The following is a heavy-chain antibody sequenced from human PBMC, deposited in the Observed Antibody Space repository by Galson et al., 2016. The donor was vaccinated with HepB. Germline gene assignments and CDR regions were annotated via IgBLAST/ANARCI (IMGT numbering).Heavy chain of an antibody. D-gene: IGHD6-6*01. CDR1: GGSISTYY. Sequence: ETLSLTCGVSGGSISTYYWSWIRQPPGKGLEWIGCIHYTGNTNYNPSLKSPVALSLDTSSNQISLKLTSMTAADTAVYYCVAGTAPRPGYWGQGILVTVSS. J-gene: IGHJ4*02. CDR3: VAGTAPRPGY. V-gene: IGHV4-59*01. CDR2: IHYTGNT.